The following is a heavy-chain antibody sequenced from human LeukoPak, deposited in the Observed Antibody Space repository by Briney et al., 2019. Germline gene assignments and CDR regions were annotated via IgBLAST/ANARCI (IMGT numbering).Heavy chain of an antibody. CDR1: GFTFSSYG. CDR2: IRYDGSNK. CDR3: AKDRRVYTLFERPTFDY. Sequence: GGSLRLSCAASGFTFSSYGMHWVRQAPGKGLEWVAFIRYDGSNKYYADSVKGRFTISRDNSKNTLYLQMNSLRAEDTAVYYCAKDRRVYTLFERPTFDYWGQGTLVTVSS. V-gene: IGHV3-30*02. J-gene: IGHJ4*02. D-gene: IGHD3-16*01.